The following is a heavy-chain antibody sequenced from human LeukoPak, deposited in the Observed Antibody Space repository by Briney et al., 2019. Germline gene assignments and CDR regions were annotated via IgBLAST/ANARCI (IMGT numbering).Heavy chain of an antibody. CDR2: IYFSVSI. Sequence: PSETLSHTCTVSGGSISSYYWSWIRQPPGKGLEWIGHIYFSVSINYNPSLKSRFTISVATSKNQFSLKLSSVTAADTAVYYCARWGYDILTGYYMPDYWGQGTLVTVSS. CDR3: ARWGYDILTGYYMPDY. J-gene: IGHJ4*02. V-gene: IGHV4-59*01. CDR1: GGSISSYY. D-gene: IGHD3-9*01.